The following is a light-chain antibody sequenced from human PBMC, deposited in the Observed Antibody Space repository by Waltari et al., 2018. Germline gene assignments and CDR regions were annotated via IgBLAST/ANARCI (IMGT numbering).Light chain of an antibody. J-gene: IGKJ2*01. V-gene: IGKV4-1*01. CDR1: QSALSSSNNKNY. Sequence: DIVMTQSPDSLAVSLGERATINCKSSQSALSSSNNKNYLAWYQQKPGQPPKLLIYWASTRVSGVPDRFSVSGSGTDFTLTISSLQAEDVAVYYCQQFDTTPSYTFGQGTKLEIK. CDR2: WAS. CDR3: QQFDTTPSYT.